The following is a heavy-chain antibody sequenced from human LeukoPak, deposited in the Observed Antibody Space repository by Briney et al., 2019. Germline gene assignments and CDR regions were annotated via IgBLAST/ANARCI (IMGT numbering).Heavy chain of an antibody. D-gene: IGHD1-7*01. Sequence: PSETLSLTCTVSGGSISSSTYYWVWIRQPPGKGLGWIGSNYYSGSSYFNPSLNSRVTISVDTSKNKFSLKLSSVPAADTAVYYCARIHSWNYGDWGQGTLVTVSS. CDR1: GGSISSSTYY. CDR2: NYYSGSS. J-gene: IGHJ4*02. V-gene: IGHV4-39*01. CDR3: ARIHSWNYGD.